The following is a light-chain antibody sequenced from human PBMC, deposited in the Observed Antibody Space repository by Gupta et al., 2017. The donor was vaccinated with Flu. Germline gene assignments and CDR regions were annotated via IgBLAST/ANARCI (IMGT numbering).Light chain of an antibody. Sequence: SYVLTQPPSVSVAPGQTARVTCGGNNIGNKSVHWYHQKPGQAPVLVVYDDSDRPSGIPERFSGSNSGNTATLTISRVEAGDEADYYCQVWDSSSDHVVFGGGTKLTVL. CDR2: DDS. J-gene: IGLJ2*01. V-gene: IGLV3-21*02. CDR1: NIGNKS. CDR3: QVWDSSSDHVV.